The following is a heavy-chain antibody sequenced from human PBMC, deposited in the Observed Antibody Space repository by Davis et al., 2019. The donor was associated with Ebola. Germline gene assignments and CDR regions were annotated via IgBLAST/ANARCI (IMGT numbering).Heavy chain of an antibody. V-gene: IGHV3-66*02. CDR2: IYSGGTT. CDR1: GFDVSGNY. J-gene: IGHJ4*02. D-gene: IGHD4-11*01. CDR3: ARGSNYFDY. Sequence: PGGSLRLSCAASGFDVSGNYMSWVRQAPGKGLEWVSLIYSGGTTYYADSVKGRFAISRDSSKNTLYLQMNSLRAEDTAVYYCARGSNYFDYWGQGTLVTVSS.